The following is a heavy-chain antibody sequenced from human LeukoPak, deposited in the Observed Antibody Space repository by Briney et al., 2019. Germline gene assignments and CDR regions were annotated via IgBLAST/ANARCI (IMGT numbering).Heavy chain of an antibody. CDR1: GGSISSYY. CDR3: ARDGYYCGSGSSNWFDP. Sequence: SETLSLACTVSGGSISSYYWYWIRQPPGKGLEWIGYIYYSGSTNYNPSLKSRVTISVDTSKNQFSLKLSSVTAADTAVYYCARDGYYCGSGSSNWFDPWGQGTLVTVSS. CDR2: IYYSGST. V-gene: IGHV4-59*01. D-gene: IGHD3-10*01. J-gene: IGHJ5*02.